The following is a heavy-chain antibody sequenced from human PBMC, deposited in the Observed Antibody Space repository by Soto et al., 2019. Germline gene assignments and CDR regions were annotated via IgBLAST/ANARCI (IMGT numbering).Heavy chain of an antibody. D-gene: IGHD3-10*01. CDR3: ARESRTWVDGVIGPGDY. CDR2: IRVRNGDT. CDR1: GYIFTSND. J-gene: IGHJ4*02. Sequence: QVQFVQSGAEVKEPGDSVKVSCRASGYIFTSNDITWVRQAPGQGLEWMGWIRVRNGDTHYAPKFRVRVTVTRDTSTSTAYMELRSLRSDETAVYYCARESRTWVDGVIGPGDYWGQGTLVTVSS. V-gene: IGHV1-18*01.